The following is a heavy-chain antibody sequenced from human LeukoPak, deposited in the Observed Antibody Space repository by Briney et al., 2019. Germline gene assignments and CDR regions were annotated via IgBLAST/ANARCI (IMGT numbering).Heavy chain of an antibody. V-gene: IGHV3-21*01. Sequence: PGGSLRLSCAASGFTFSSYSMNWVRQAPGKGLEWVSSISSSSSYIYYADSVKGRFTISRDNSKNTLYLQMNSLRPEDTAVYYCARVNSILNGYDYYFDNWGQGTLVTVSS. CDR2: ISSSSSYI. J-gene: IGHJ4*02. D-gene: IGHD3-9*01. CDR1: GFTFSSYS. CDR3: ARVNSILNGYDYYFDN.